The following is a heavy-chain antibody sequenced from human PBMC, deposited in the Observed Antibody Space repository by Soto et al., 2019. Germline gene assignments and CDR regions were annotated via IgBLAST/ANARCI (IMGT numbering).Heavy chain of an antibody. CDR2: INHSGST. V-gene: IGHV4-34*01. CDR1: GGSFSGYY. J-gene: IGHJ6*02. CDR3: ARGYDFWSGYYRYYYYGMDV. D-gene: IGHD3-3*01. Sequence: LSLTCAVYGGSFSGYYWSWIRQPPGKGLEWIGEINHSGSTNYNPSLKSRVTISVDTSKNQFSLKLSSVTAADTAVYYCARGYDFWSGYYRYYYYGMDVWGQGTTVTVSS.